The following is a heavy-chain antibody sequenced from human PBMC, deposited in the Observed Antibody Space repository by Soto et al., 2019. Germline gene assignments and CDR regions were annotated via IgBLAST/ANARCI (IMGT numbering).Heavy chain of an antibody. CDR2: INAGNGNT. J-gene: IGHJ5*02. CDR1: GYTFTSYA. V-gene: IGHV1-3*01. CDR3: ARDYYCSGSYRVLNCFDP. D-gene: IGHD3-10*01. Sequence: GASVKVSCKASGYTFTSYAMHWVRQAPGQRLEWMGWINAGNGNTKYSQKFQGRVTITRDTSASTAYMELSSLRSEDTAVYYCARDYYCSGSYRVLNCFDPWCQGTLVTVSS.